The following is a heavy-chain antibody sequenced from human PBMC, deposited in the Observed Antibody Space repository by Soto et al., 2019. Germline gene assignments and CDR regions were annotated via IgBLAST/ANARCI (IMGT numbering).Heavy chain of an antibody. D-gene: IGHD3-3*01. CDR1: GGSISSSSYY. Sequence: TSETLSLTCTVSGGSISSSSYYWGWIRQPPGKGLEWIGSIYYSGSTYYNPSLKSRVTISVDTSKNQFSLKLSSVTAADTAVYYCARPSVAIFGILNPFDYWGQGTLVTVSS. J-gene: IGHJ4*02. V-gene: IGHV4-39*01. CDR3: ARPSVAIFGILNPFDY. CDR2: IYYSGST.